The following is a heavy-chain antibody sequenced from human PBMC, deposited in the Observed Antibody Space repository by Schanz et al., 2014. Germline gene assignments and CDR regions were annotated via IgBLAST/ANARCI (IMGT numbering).Heavy chain of an antibody. Sequence: QVQLVDSGGGLVKPGGSLRLSCTASGFPFSDYYMSWIRQAPGKGLEWISFINTGSNYINYADSVKGRFTISRDNTKNSLFLQLNSLRADDTAVYYCARNRGSGGQNWYFDLWGRGTLVTGSS. J-gene: IGHJ2*01. CDR2: INTGSNYI. CDR1: GFPFSDYY. V-gene: IGHV3-11*05. D-gene: IGHD1-26*01. CDR3: ARNRGSGGQNWYFDL.